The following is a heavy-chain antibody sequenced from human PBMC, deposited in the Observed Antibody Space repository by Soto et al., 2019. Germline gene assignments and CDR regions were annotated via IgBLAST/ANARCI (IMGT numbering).Heavy chain of an antibody. CDR1: GGSISSGGYY. V-gene: IGHV4-31*03. CDR2: IYYSGST. D-gene: IGHD5-18*01. Sequence: QVQLQESGPGLVKPSQTLSLTCTVSGGSISSGGYYWSWIRQHPGKGLEWIGYIYYSGSTYYNPSLKSRVTISVDTSKNQFSLKLSSVTAADTAVYYCARDGPQLWSNWFDPGGQGTLVTVSS. J-gene: IGHJ5*02. CDR3: ARDGPQLWSNWFDP.